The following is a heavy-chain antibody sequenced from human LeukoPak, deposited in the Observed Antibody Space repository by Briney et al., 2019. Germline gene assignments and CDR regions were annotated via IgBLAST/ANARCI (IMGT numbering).Heavy chain of an antibody. D-gene: IGHD3-3*01. J-gene: IGHJ4*02. CDR1: GFTFSSYW. V-gene: IGHV3-7*01. CDR2: IKQDGSEK. Sequence: GGSMRLSCAASGFTFSSYWMSWVRQAPGKGLEWVANIKQDGSEKYYVDSVKGRFTISRDNAKNSLYLQMNSRRAEDTAVYYCARRYYDFGSGYSYFDYWGQGTLVTVSS. CDR3: ARRYYDFGSGYSYFDY.